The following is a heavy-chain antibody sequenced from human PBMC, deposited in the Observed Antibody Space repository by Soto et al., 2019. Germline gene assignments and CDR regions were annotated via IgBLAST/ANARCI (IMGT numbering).Heavy chain of an antibody. CDR1: GFTFSDCY. J-gene: IGHJ4*02. Sequence: GGSLRLSCAASGFTFSDCYMSWIRQAPGKGLEWVSYISSSSSYTNYADSVKGRFTISRDNAKNSLYLQMNSLRAEDTAVYYCAIITMIVSGSQGYFDYWGQGTLVTVS. CDR3: AIITMIVSGSQGYFDY. CDR2: ISSSSSYT. V-gene: IGHV3-11*03. D-gene: IGHD3-22*01.